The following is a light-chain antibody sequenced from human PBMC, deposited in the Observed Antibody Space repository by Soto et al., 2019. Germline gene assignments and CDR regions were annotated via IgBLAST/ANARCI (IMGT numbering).Light chain of an antibody. J-gene: IGKJ1*01. Sequence: EIGMTLPSATLSVRTVESATISCRARQSVSSNLAWYQQKPGQAPRLLIPRASTRATGIPARFSGSGSGTEFTLTISSLQSEDFAVYFCQQYNNWPGTFGQGTKVDI. CDR3: QQYNNWPGT. V-gene: IGKV3-15*01. CDR1: QSVSSN. CDR2: RAS.